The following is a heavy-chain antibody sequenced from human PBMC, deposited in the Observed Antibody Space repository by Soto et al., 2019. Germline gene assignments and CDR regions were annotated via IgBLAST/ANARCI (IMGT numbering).Heavy chain of an antibody. D-gene: IGHD3-10*01. Sequence: GASVKVSCKASGYTFTSYGISWVRQAPGQGLEWMGWISAYNGNTNYAQKLQGRVTMTTDTSTSTAYMELRSLRSDDTAVYYCARDQWMYYGEYYYYGMDVWGQGTTVTVS. J-gene: IGHJ6*02. CDR2: ISAYNGNT. CDR1: GYTFTSYG. V-gene: IGHV1-18*01. CDR3: ARDQWMYYGEYYYYGMDV.